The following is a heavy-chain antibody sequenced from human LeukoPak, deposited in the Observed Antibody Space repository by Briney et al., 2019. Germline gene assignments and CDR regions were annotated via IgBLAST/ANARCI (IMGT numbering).Heavy chain of an antibody. CDR3: ATSPVYSYGHPYYFDY. Sequence: GGSLRLSCAASGFTFSSYSMNWVRQAPGKGLEWVSSISSSSSYIYYADSVKGRFTISRDNAKNSLYLQMNSLRAEDTAVYYCATSPVYSYGHPYYFDYWGQGTLVTVSS. J-gene: IGHJ4*02. V-gene: IGHV3-21*01. CDR1: GFTFSSYS. D-gene: IGHD5-18*01. CDR2: ISSSSSYI.